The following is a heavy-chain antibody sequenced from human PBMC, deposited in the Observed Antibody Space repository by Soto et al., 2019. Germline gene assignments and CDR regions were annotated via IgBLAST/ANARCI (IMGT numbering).Heavy chain of an antibody. CDR1: GFTVSSAY. CDR3: ARGGFAPFDY. J-gene: IGHJ4*02. V-gene: IGHV3-53*02. Sequence: EVQLVETGGGLIQPGGSLRLSCAASGFTVSSAYMSWVRQAPGKGLEWVSVISSGGSTYYADSLKGRFTISRDNSKNTLNLQMNSLRAEDTAVYYCARGGFAPFDYWGQGTMVTVSS. CDR2: ISSGGST.